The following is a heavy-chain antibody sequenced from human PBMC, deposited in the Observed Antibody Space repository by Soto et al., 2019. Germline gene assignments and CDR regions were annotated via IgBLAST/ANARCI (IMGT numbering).Heavy chain of an antibody. CDR1: GFAFSNFA. J-gene: IGHJ5*02. CDR3: AAPRAAVPHTRYFDP. D-gene: IGHD6-13*01. CDR2: IGSGSRGT. V-gene: IGHV3-23*01. Sequence: EAQLLESGGGLVQPGGSLRLSCAASGFAFSNFAMSWVRQAPGKGLEWVSAIGSGSRGTHYAESVEDRFTISRDDSKNTLYLQLTCLTAADTAVYYCAAPRAAVPHTRYFDPWGQGTPVTVSP.